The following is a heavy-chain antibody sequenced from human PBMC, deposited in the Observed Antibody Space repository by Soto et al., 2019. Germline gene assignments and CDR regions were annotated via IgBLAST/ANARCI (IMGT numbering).Heavy chain of an antibody. J-gene: IGHJ5*02. CDR2: ISHSGTSK. D-gene: IGHD6-19*01. V-gene: IGHV3-30*18. Sequence: QVQLVESGGGVVQPGESLKVACAASGFTVATTGMHWVSQAPGKGLEWVAMISHSGTSKVYIDSVQGRFTISRDNANNNLYLQKSSLRPEDTAIYSCAKDWGSSGWFNWFNPWGQGVLVTVSS. CDR1: GFTVATTG. CDR3: AKDWGSSGWFNWFNP.